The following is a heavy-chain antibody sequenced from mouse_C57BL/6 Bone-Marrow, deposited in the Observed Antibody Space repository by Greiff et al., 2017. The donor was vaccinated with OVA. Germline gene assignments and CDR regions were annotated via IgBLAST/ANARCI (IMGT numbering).Heavy chain of an antibody. Sequence: QVQLQQPGAELVMPGASVKLSCKASGYTFTSYRMHWVKQSPGQGLEWIGEIDPSDSDTNYNQNFKGQSTLTVDKSSSTAYMQLSSLTSEDSAVYYCAGYPDYYGSKAWFAYWGQGTLVTVSA. D-gene: IGHD1-1*01. V-gene: IGHV1-69*01. CDR2: IDPSDSDT. CDR1: GYTFTSYR. J-gene: IGHJ3*01. CDR3: AGYPDYYGSKAWFAY.